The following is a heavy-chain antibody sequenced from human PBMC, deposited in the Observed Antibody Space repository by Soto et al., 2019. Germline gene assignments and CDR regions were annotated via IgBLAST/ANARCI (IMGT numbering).Heavy chain of an antibody. Sequence: SETLSPTRAVYGGSFSGYYWSWIRQPPGKGLEWIGEINHSGSTNYNPSLKSRVTISVDTSKNQFSLKLSSVTAADTAVYYCASYGSGSFDYWGQGTLVTVSS. CDR2: INHSGST. CDR1: GGSFSGYY. V-gene: IGHV4-34*01. D-gene: IGHD3-10*01. J-gene: IGHJ4*02. CDR3: ASYGSGSFDY.